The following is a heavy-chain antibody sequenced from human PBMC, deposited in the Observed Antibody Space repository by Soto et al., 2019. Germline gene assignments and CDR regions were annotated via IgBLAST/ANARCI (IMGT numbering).Heavy chain of an antibody. V-gene: IGHV3-30*18. CDR2: ISYHGINK. Sequence: QVQLVESGGGVVQPGRSLTLSCAASGFTFSSYGMHWVRQAPGKGPEWVAVISYHGINKYYADSVKGRFTISRDNTRNTLVLQMNSLRAEDTAVYYCAKYSDYGEHRDWLDPWGQGTQVIVSS. D-gene: IGHD4-17*01. J-gene: IGHJ5*02. CDR1: GFTFSSYG. CDR3: AKYSDYGEHRDWLDP.